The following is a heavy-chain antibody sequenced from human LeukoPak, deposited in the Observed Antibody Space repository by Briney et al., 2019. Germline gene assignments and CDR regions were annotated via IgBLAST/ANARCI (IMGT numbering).Heavy chain of an antibody. Sequence: GGSLRLSCAASGFTFSNYAMHWVRQAPGTGLEWVAVIWYDGSDEFYADSVKGRFTISRDNSKNTLYLQMNSLRAEDTAVYYCARDGHYYYYYGMDVWGQGTTVTVSS. CDR3: ARDGHYYYYYGMDV. CDR1: GFTFSNYA. CDR2: IWYDGSDE. J-gene: IGHJ6*02. V-gene: IGHV3-33*01. D-gene: IGHD3/OR15-3a*01.